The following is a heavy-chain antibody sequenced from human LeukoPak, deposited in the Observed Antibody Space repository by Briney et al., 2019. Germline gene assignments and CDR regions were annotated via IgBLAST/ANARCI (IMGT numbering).Heavy chain of an antibody. J-gene: IGHJ4*02. V-gene: IGHV3-23*01. D-gene: IGHD2-2*01. Sequence: GGSLRLSCAASGFTFSNAWMSWVRQAPGKGLEWVSAISGSGGSTYYADSVKGRFTISRDNSKNTLYLQMNSLRAEDTAVYYCASDCSSTSCYQRGGYSDYWGQGTLVTVSS. CDR2: ISGSGGST. CDR3: ASDCSSTSCYQRGGYSDY. CDR1: GFTFSNAW.